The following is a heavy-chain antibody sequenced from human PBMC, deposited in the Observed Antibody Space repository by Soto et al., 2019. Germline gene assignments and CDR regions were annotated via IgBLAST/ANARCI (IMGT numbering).Heavy chain of an antibody. Sequence: PGESLKISCQGSGYSFTSYWITWVRQMPGKGLEWMGRFDPSDSYTNYSPSFQGHVTFSVDKSFSTAYLQWSSLKASDTAMYYCARLPYSSGWYQLDFWGQGTLVTVSS. CDR3: ARLPYSSGWYQLDF. D-gene: IGHD6-13*01. CDR2: FDPSDSYT. CDR1: GYSFTSYW. V-gene: IGHV5-10-1*01. J-gene: IGHJ4*02.